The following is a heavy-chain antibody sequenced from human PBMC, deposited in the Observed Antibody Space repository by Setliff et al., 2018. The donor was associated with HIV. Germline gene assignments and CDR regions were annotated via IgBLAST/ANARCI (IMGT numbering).Heavy chain of an antibody. D-gene: IGHD1-26*01. CDR2: INSGNGNT. V-gene: IGHV1-3*01. CDR1: GYSFRSYA. CDR3: ARDSGSDSIFQH. J-gene: IGHJ4*02. Sequence: ASVKVSCKASGYSFRSYAIHWVRQAPGQGLEWMGWINSGNGNTKYSHFSKGRVTITRDTSASTVYMELSGLRSEDKALYYCARDSGSDSIFQHWGQGTLVTV.